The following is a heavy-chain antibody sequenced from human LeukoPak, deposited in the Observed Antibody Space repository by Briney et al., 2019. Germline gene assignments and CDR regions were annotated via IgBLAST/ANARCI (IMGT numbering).Heavy chain of an antibody. Sequence: PSETLSLTCTVSGGSISTSSYYWGWIRQPPGKGLEWIGSIYSSGSTYYNPSLKSRVTISVDTSNNQFSLKLSFVTAADTAVYYCARGLSIGRVYFDYWGQRTLVTVSP. CDR2: IYSSGST. D-gene: IGHD1-14*01. CDR1: GGSISTSSYY. CDR3: ARGLSIGRVYFDY. J-gene: IGHJ4*02. V-gene: IGHV4-39*07.